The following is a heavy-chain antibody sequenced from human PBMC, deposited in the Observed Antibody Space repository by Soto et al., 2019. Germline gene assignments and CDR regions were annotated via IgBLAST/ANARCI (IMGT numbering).Heavy chain of an antibody. CDR3: ATDDYGIFPY. CDR1: GYPCTTYY. Sequence: ASVKVSCKVSGYPCTTYYIHWVRQAPGQGLEWMGWIDPRSGGTVYEQKFQGRVTMTRDTSISTVYMDLSGLTSDDTALYYCATDDYGIFPYWGQGSLVTLL. J-gene: IGHJ4*02. D-gene: IGHD3-10*01. V-gene: IGHV1-2*02. CDR2: IDPRSGGT.